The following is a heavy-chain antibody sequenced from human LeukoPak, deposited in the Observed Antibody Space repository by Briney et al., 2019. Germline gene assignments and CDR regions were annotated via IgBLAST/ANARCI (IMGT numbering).Heavy chain of an antibody. CDR1: GGTFSSYA. Sequence: SVKVSCKASGGTFSSYAISWVRQAPGQGLEWMGRIIPILGIASYAQKFQGRVTITADKSTSTAYMELSSLRSEDTAVYYCARDRSYGSGRIPYYYYGMDVWGQGTTVTVSS. CDR2: IIPILGIA. J-gene: IGHJ6*02. CDR3: ARDRSYGSGRIPYYYYGMDV. D-gene: IGHD3-10*01. V-gene: IGHV1-69*04.